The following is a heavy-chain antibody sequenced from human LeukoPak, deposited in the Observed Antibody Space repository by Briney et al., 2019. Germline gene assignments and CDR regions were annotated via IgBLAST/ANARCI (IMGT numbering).Heavy chain of an antibody. J-gene: IGHJ4*02. V-gene: IGHV3-23*01. CDR2: ISGGSGST. CDR3: ARDPHYGSGSYSDY. Sequence: GGSLRLSCAASGFTFSSYAMSWVRQAPGKGLEWVSLISGGSGSTYYADPVKGRFTISRDNSKNTLYLQMNSLRAEDTAIYYCARDPHYGSGSYSDYWGQGTLVTVSS. D-gene: IGHD3-10*01. CDR1: GFTFSSYA.